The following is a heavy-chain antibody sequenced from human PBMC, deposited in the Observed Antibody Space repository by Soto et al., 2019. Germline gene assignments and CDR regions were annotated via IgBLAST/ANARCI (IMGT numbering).Heavy chain of an antibody. CDR3: ASHPYDFWSGYYPSGYHDY. Sequence: GGSLRLSCAASGFTFSSYAMHWVRQAPGKGLEWVAVISYDGSNKYYADSVKGRFTISRDNSKNTLYLQMNSLRAEDTAVYYCASHPYDFWSGYYPSGYHDYWGQGTLVTVSS. J-gene: IGHJ4*02. CDR2: ISYDGSNK. V-gene: IGHV3-30-3*01. CDR1: GFTFSSYA. D-gene: IGHD3-3*01.